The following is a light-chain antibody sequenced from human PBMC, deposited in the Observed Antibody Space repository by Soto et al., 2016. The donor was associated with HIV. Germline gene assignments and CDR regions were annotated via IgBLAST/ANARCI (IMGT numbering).Light chain of an antibody. CDR3: QVWDYSGDDVIV. Sequence: SYELTQPPSVSVAPGKTARITCGGNNIGSKSVHWCQQKPGQAPVLVVYDDSDRPSGIPERFSGSNSGNTATLTIGRAEAGDEADYYCQVWDYSGDDVIVFGGGTKLTVL. CDR2: DDS. J-gene: IGLJ2*01. V-gene: IGLV3-21*03. CDR1: NIGSKS.